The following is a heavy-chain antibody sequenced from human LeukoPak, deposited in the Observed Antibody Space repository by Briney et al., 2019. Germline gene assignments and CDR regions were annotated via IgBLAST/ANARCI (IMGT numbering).Heavy chain of an antibody. CDR2: INQDGSEK. CDR1: EFTFSNYW. Sequence: GGSLRLSCAASEFTFSNYWMNWVRQAPGKGLVWVAHINQDGSEKNYVDSVRGRFTISSDNDKNSLYLQMYSLGADDTAVYYCARDLGTTGYALLDPWGQGTLVTVSS. J-gene: IGHJ5*02. D-gene: IGHD5-12*01. CDR3: ARDLGTTGYALLDP. V-gene: IGHV3-7*01.